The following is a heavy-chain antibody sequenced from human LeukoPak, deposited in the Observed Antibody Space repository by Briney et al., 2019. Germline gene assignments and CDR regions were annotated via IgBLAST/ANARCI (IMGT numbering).Heavy chain of an antibody. CDR2: INPNSGGT. Sequence: ASVKVSCKASGYTFTGYYIHWVRQVPGQGLEWMGWINPNSGGTNYAQKFQGRVTMTRDTSISTAYMELSRLRSDDTAVYYCARGGGGVDFWSLDVWGKGTTVTVSS. D-gene: IGHD3-3*01. CDR3: ARGGGGVDFWSLDV. V-gene: IGHV1-2*02. J-gene: IGHJ6*04. CDR1: GYTFTGYY.